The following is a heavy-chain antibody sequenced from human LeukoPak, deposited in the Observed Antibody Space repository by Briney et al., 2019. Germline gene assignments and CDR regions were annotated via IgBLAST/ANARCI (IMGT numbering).Heavy chain of an antibody. CDR1: GYTFTDYY. Sequence: ASVKASCKASGYTFTDYYIHWVRQAPGQGLEWMGWISAYNGSTNYAQKLQGRVTMTTDTSTSTAYMELRSLRSDDTAVYYCARDPSPGYCSGGSCYSVGMDVWAQETTVTVSS. CDR2: ISAYNGST. J-gene: IGHJ6*02. CDR3: ARDPSPGYCSGGSCYSVGMDV. D-gene: IGHD2-15*01. V-gene: IGHV1-18*04.